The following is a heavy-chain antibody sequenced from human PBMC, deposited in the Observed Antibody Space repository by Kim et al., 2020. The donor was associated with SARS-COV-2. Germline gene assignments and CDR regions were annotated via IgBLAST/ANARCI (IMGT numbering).Heavy chain of an antibody. J-gene: IGHJ4*02. D-gene: IGHD6-19*01. CDR3: SRLWRPWLDTTPSYFDY. CDR1: GGSISSSSYY. V-gene: IGHV4-39*01. CDR2: IYYSGST. Sequence: SETLSLTCTVSGGSISSSSYYWGWIRQPPGKGLEWIGSIYYSGSTYSNPSLKSRVTISVDTSKNQFSLQLSYVTAADTAVYHCSRLWRPWLDTTPSYFDYWGQGTLVTVSS.